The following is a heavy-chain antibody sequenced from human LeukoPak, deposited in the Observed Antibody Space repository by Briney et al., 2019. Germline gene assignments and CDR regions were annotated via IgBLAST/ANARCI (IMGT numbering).Heavy chain of an antibody. J-gene: IGHJ4*02. CDR3: AREAVRGVIDY. CDR2: IYSGGST. V-gene: IGHV3-53*01. D-gene: IGHD3-10*01. CDR1: GFTVSSNY. Sequence: TGGSLRLSCAASGFTVSSNYMSWVRQAPGKGLEWVSVIYSGGSTYYADSVKGRFTISRDNSKNTLYLQMNSLRAEDTAVYYCAREAVRGVIDYWGQGTLVTVSS.